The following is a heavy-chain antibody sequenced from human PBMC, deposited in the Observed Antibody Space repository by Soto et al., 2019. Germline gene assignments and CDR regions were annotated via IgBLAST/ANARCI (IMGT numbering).Heavy chain of an antibody. CDR1: GYTFTNYA. Sequence: GASVKVSCKASGYTFTNYAISWVRQAPGRGLEWMGWVNTYNGNPNYAQIFQGRVTMTTDTSTGTAYMELRSLKSDDSAFYYCARDSQYSTSWQRFDSWGQGTPVTVSS. J-gene: IGHJ4*02. D-gene: IGHD6-13*01. CDR2: VNTYNGNP. V-gene: IGHV1-18*01. CDR3: ARDSQYSTSWQRFDS.